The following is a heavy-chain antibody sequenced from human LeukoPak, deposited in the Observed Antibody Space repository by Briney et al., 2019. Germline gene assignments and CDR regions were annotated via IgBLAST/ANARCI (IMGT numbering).Heavy chain of an antibody. D-gene: IGHD4-23*01. CDR2: IGTSSSTI. V-gene: IGHV3-48*02. J-gene: IGHJ4*02. Sequence: GGSLRLSCAASGFTFSSYSMNWVRQAPGKGLEWVSYIGTSSSTIYYADSVKGRFTISRDNAKNSLYLQMNSLRDEDTAVYYCARHDYGGNSGDYWGQGTLVTVSS. CDR1: GFTFSSYS. CDR3: ARHDYGGNSGDY.